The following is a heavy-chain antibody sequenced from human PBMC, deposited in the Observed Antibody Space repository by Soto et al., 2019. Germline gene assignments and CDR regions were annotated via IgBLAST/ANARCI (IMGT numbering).Heavy chain of an antibody. CDR3: ARTERYFDWSFDY. J-gene: IGHJ4*02. CDR1: GYTFTSTW. V-gene: IGHV1-46*01. CDR2: INPYGGAA. D-gene: IGHD3-9*01. Sequence: ASVKVSCKASGYTFTSTWMHWVRQAPGQGLEWMGIINPYGGAATYAEKFQGRVTMTRDTSTATDYMELSSLRFDDTAVYYCARTERYFDWSFDYWGQGTLVTVSS.